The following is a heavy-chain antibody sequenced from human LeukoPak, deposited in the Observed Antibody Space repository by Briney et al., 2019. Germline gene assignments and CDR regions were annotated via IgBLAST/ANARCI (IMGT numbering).Heavy chain of an antibody. V-gene: IGHV3-23*01. D-gene: IGHD6-6*01. Sequence: PGGSLRLSCAASGFTFSYYAMSWVRQAPGKGLEWVSAISGSGDGGSGGSTYYADSVKGRFTISRDNAKNSLYLQMNSLRAEDTAVYYCARDRYSSSSLFDYWGQGTLVTVSS. CDR3: ARDRYSSSSLFDY. CDR2: ISGSGDGGSGGST. J-gene: IGHJ4*02. CDR1: GFTFSYYA.